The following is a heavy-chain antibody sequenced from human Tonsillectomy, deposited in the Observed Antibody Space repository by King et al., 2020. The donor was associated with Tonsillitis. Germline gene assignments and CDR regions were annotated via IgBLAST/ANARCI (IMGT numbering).Heavy chain of an antibody. V-gene: IGHV1-18*01. CDR1: GYTFTNYA. D-gene: IGHD5-24*01. J-gene: IGHJ4*02. CDR3: ARLVGEMATIPLPPDS. Sequence: QVQLEESGAEVKKPGASVKVSCKASGYTFTNYAISWVRQAPGQGLEWMGWITTYNGNKNYSQNLQGRVTMTTDTSTSTAYMELRSLRSDDTAVYYCARLVGEMATIPLPPDSWGQGTLVTVSS. CDR2: ITTYNGNK.